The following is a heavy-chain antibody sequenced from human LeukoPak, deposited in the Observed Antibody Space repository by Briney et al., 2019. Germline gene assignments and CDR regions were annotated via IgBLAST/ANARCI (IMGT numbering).Heavy chain of an antibody. J-gene: IGHJ4*02. V-gene: IGHV5-51*01. CDR2: IYPGDSDT. D-gene: IGHD3-3*01. CDR3: ARLMYYDFWSHGTNFDY. Sequence: GESLKISCKGSGYSFTSYWIGWVRQMPGKGLEWMGIIYPGDSDTRYNPSFQGQVTISADKSISTAYLQWSSLKASDTAMYYCARLMYYDFWSHGTNFDYWGQGTLVTVSS. CDR1: GYSFTSYW.